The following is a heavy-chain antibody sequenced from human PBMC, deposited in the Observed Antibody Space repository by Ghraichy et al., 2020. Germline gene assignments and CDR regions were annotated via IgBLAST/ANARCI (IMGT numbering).Heavy chain of an antibody. CDR3: ARDGDSGWYRYDYYYYGMDV. D-gene: IGHD6-19*01. J-gene: IGHJ6*02. V-gene: IGHV1-2*02. CDR2: INPNSGGT. CDR1: GYTFTGYY. Sequence: ASVKVSCKASGYTFTGYYMHWVRQAPGQGLEWMGWINPNSGGTNYAQKFQGRVTMTRDTSISTAYMELSRLRSDDTAVYYCARDGDSGWYRYDYYYYGMDVWGQGTTVTVSS.